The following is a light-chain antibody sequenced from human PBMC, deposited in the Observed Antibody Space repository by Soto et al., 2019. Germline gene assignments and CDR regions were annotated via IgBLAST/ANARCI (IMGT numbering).Light chain of an antibody. J-gene: IGLJ3*02. CDR1: TGAVTSGYY. Sequence: QAVVTQEPSLTVSPGGTVTLTCASSTGAVTSGYYPNWFQQKPGQPPRALIYSTSNTHSWTPARFSGSLLGGKAALTLSGVQPEDEAEYYCLLYYGDTWVFGGGTKVTVL. V-gene: IGLV7-43*01. CDR3: LLYYGDTWV. CDR2: STS.